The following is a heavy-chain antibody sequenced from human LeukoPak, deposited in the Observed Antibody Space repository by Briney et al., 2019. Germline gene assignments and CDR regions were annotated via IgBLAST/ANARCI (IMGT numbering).Heavy chain of an antibody. CDR3: AKDSSSYDWGYMDV. CDR2: IGGSDGRT. CDR1: GGSFSGYY. D-gene: IGHD3-22*01. J-gene: IGHJ6*03. V-gene: IGHV3-23*01. Sequence: ETLSLTCAVYGGSFSGYYWSWIRQAPGKGLEWVSLIGGSDGRTRYADSVKGRFTISRDNSKNTLYLEMNSLRAEDTAVYYCAKDSSSYDWGYMDVWGKGTTVTISS.